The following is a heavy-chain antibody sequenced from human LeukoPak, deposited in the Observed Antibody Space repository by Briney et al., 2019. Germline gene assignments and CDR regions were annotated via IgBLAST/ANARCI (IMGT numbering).Heavy chain of an antibody. Sequence: GGSLRLSCAASGFALSSHWMTWVRQVPGRGPEWVANVNRDGSETYYLDSVKGRFTISKDNAKNSLYLQMNSLRAEDTAMYYCAREHSGYSYFDYWGQGTLVTVSS. CDR1: GFALSSHW. CDR3: AREHSGYSYFDY. CDR2: VNRDGSET. V-gene: IGHV3-7*03. D-gene: IGHD3-22*01. J-gene: IGHJ4*02.